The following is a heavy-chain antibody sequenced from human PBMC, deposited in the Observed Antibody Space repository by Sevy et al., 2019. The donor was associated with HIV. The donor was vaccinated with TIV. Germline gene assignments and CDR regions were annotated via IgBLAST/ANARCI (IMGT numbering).Heavy chain of an antibody. V-gene: IGHV3-48*01. CDR3: ARAGGDCYSKNECWFVS. CDR2: ISSSSGTL. CDR1: GFTFSAYS. J-gene: IGHJ5*01. Sequence: GGSLRLSCAASGFTFSAYSMNWVRQAPGKGLEWVSYISSSSGTLYYADSVKDQFTISRDNAKSSLYLQMNGLRAEDTAVYYCARAGGDCYSKNECWFVSWGQGTLVSVSS. D-gene: IGHD2-21*01.